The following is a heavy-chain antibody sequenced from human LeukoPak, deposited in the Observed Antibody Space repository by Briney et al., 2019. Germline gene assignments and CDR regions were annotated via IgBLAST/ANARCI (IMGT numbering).Heavy chain of an antibody. CDR2: IKSKTDGGTP. V-gene: IGHV3-15*01. D-gene: IGHD6-13*01. Sequence: GGSLRLSCAASGFTISSYSMSWVRQAPGKGLEWVGRIKSKTDGGTPDYAAPVKGRFTISRDDSKNTLYLQMNSLKTEDTAVYYCTGVSRSSWYDYWGQGTLVTVSS. CDR3: TGVSRSSWYDY. CDR1: GFTISSYS. J-gene: IGHJ4*02.